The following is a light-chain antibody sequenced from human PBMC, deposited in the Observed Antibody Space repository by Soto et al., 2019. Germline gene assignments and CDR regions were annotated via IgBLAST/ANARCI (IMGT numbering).Light chain of an antibody. Sequence: EIVLTQSPATLSLSPGERATLSCRASQSVSSNLAWYQQKPGQAPRLLIYGASTRATGIPARFSGSGSGTDFTLTISSLEPEDFAVYYCQQRSNWLSITFGQGTRLEIK. CDR1: QSVSSN. CDR2: GAS. V-gene: IGKV3-11*01. CDR3: QQRSNWLSIT. J-gene: IGKJ5*01.